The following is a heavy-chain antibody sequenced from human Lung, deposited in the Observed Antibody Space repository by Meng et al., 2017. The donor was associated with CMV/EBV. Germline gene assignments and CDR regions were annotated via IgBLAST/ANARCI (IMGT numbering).Heavy chain of an antibody. D-gene: IGHD3-3*01. V-gene: IGHV3-21*01. CDR1: GFAFSTYS. CDR2: ITSGGST. CDR3: ASELRYLEGFIYYDY. Sequence: GGSXRLXCTASGFAFSTYSMTWVRQVPGKAPEWLSAITSGGSTYYAGSVRGRFTISRDNAENSLYLQMNSLRVEDTAVYYCASELRYLEGFIYYDYWAQGVLVTAPQ. J-gene: IGHJ4*02.